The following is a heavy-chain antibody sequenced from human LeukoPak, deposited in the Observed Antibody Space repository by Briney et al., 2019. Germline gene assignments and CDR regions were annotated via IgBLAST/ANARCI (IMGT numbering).Heavy chain of an antibody. CDR2: IKQDGSEK. J-gene: IGHJ4*02. D-gene: IGHD6-13*01. CDR3: AREPISSIAAAGTDY. CDR1: GFTFSSYW. Sequence: PGGSLRLSCAASGFTFSSYWMSWVRQAPGKGLEWVANIKQDGSEKYYVDSVKGRFTISRDNAKNSLYLQMNSLRAEDTAVYYCAREPISSIAAAGTDYWGQGTLVTVSS. V-gene: IGHV3-7*01.